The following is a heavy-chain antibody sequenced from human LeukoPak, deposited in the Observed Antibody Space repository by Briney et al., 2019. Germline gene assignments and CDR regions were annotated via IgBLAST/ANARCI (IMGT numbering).Heavy chain of an antibody. V-gene: IGHV4-59*01. CDR1: GGSMTNLY. CDR3: AKGGSTNFYYGDV. J-gene: IGHJ6*02. CDR2: IYDSGST. Sequence: ASETPSLTCSVSGGSMTNLYWTWIRQPPGKGLEWIGDIYDSGSTRYNTSLESRVTISVDTSKNQFSLKLSSVTAADTAVYYCAKGGSTNFYYGDVWGQGTTVTVSS. D-gene: IGHD2/OR15-2a*01.